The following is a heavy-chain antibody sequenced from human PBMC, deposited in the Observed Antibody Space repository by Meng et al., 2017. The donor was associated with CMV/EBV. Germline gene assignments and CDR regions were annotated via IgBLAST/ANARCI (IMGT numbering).Heavy chain of an antibody. CDR3: ARLGCSSSWYQFDY. CDR2: IYYSGST. J-gene: IGHJ4*02. Sequence: SETLSLTCTVSGGSISSSSYYWGWIRQPPGKGLEWIGSIYYSGSTYYNPSLKSRVTISVDTSKNQFSLKLSSVTAADTAVYYCARLGCSSSWYQFDYWGQGTLVTVSS. D-gene: IGHD6-13*01. V-gene: IGHV4-39*01. CDR1: GGSISSSSYY.